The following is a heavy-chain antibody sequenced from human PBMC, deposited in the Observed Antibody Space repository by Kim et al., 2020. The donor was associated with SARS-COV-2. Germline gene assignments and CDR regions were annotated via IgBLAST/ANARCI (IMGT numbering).Heavy chain of an antibody. D-gene: IGHD3-16*02. Sequence: SETLSLTCTVSGGSISSSSYYWGWIRQPPGKGLEWIGSIYYSGSTYYNPSLKSRVTISVDTSKNQFSLKLSSVTAADTAVYYCARQRPPFYDYVWGSYRYPFDYWGQGTLVTGSS. CDR1: GGSISSSSYY. J-gene: IGHJ4*02. CDR3: ARQRPPFYDYVWGSYRYPFDY. V-gene: IGHV4-39*01. CDR2: IYYSGST.